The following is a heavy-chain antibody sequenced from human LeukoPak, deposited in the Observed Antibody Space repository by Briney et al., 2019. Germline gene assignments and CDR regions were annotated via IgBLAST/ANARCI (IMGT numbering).Heavy chain of an antibody. CDR2: ISSSSSYI. V-gene: IGHV3-21*01. CDR3: ARAGFGELLVAAFHI. J-gene: IGHJ3*02. D-gene: IGHD1-26*01. Sequence: GGSLRLSCAASGFTFSSYSMNWVRQAPGKGLEWVSSISSSSSYIYYADSVKGRFTISRDNAKNSLYLQMNSLRAEDTAVYYCARAGFGELLVAAFHIWGQGTMVTVSS. CDR1: GFTFSSYS.